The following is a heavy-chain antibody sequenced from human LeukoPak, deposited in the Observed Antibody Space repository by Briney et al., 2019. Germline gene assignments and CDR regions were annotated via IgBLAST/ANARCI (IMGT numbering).Heavy chain of an antibody. CDR2: IYYSGST. D-gene: IGHD3-3*01. Sequence: SETLSLTCTVSGGSISSGGYYWSWIRQHPGKGLEWIGYIYYSGSTYYNPSLKSRVTISVDTSKNQFSLKLSSVTAADTAVYYCARAGILEWLSHRNWFDPWGQGTLVTVSS. V-gene: IGHV4-31*03. CDR3: ARAGILEWLSHRNWFDP. CDR1: GGSISSGGYY. J-gene: IGHJ5*02.